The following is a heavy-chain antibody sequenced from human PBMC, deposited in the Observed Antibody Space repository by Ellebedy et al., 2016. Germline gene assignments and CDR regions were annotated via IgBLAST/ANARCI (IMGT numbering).Heavy chain of an antibody. CDR2: TSYDGINK. D-gene: IGHD3-3*01. Sequence: GGSLRLSXAASGFTFRNYGMHWVRQAPGKGLEWVAVTSYDGINKYYVDSVKGRFTISRDNSKNTLYLQMNSLRAEDTAVYYCAKVGRETITIFGVAPGLYGMDVWGQGTTVTVSS. CDR1: GFTFRNYG. J-gene: IGHJ6*02. CDR3: AKVGRETITIFGVAPGLYGMDV. V-gene: IGHV3-30*18.